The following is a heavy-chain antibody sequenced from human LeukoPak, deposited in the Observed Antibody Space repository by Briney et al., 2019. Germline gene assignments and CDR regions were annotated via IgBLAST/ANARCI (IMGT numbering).Heavy chain of an antibody. V-gene: IGHV3-30*18. CDR3: AKSFSAYYYDSSGFDY. D-gene: IGHD3-22*01. Sequence: PGGSLRLSCAASGFTFSSYGMHWVRQAPGKGVEWVAVISYDGSNKYYADSVKGRFTISRDNSKNTLYLQMNSLRAEDTAVYYCAKSFSAYYYDSSGFDYWGQGTLVTVSS. J-gene: IGHJ4*02. CDR2: ISYDGSNK. CDR1: GFTFSSYG.